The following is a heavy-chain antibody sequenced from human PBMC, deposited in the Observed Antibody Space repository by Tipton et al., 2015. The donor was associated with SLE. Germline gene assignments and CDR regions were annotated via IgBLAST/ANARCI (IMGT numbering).Heavy chain of an antibody. Sequence: TLSLTCTVSGGSISSYYWSWIRQPPGKGLEWIGYIYYSGSTNYNPSLKSRVTLSVDTSKNQFSRKLSSVTAANTAVYYCARVRGRGYFQHWGQGTLVTVSS. CDR1: GGSISSYY. CDR2: IYYSGST. J-gene: IGHJ1*01. D-gene: IGHD3-10*01. CDR3: ARVRGRGYFQH. V-gene: IGHV4-59*01.